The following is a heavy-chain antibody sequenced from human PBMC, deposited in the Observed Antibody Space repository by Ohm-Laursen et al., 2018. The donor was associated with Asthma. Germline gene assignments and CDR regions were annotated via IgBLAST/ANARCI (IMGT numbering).Heavy chain of an antibody. CDR2: IYYSGST. Sequence: TLSLTCTVSSGSISSYYWSWIRQHPGKGLEWIGYIYYSGSTYYNPPLKSRVTISIDTSKNQFSLKLSSVTAADTAVYYCVREDFDWPPGYCDYWGQGTLVTVSS. J-gene: IGHJ4*02. V-gene: IGHV4-31*03. CDR3: VREDFDWPPGYCDY. D-gene: IGHD3-9*01. CDR1: SGSISSYY.